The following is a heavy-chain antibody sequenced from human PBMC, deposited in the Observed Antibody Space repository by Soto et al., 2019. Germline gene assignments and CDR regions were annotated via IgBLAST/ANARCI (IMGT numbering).Heavy chain of an antibody. J-gene: IGHJ6*02. D-gene: IGHD3-3*01. Sequence: SVSMSLTCTASGGSISSYYWSWIRQHPGKGLEWIGYIYYSGSTNYNPSLKSRVTISVDTSKNQFSLKLSSLTAADTAVYYCARDGGPGYYDFWSGYYLSSYYYYGMDVWGQGTTVTSP. V-gene: IGHV4-59*01. CDR2: IYYSGST. CDR1: GGSISSYY. CDR3: ARDGGPGYYDFWSGYYLSSYYYYGMDV.